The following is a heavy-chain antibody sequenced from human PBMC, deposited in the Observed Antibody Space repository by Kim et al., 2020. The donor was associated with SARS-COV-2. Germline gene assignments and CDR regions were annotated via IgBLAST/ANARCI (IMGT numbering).Heavy chain of an antibody. J-gene: IGHJ3*02. CDR3: GRRGRRRLAPYNDAFDI. CDR2: IYYNGNT. CDR1: GDSTSNSRYY. V-gene: IGHV4-39*01. D-gene: IGHD3-10*01. Sequence: SETLSLTCTVSGDSTSNSRYYWGWIRQSPGKGLEWIGSIYYNGNTYFNPSLKSRVTMSVDSSKNQFSLKLTSMTAADTAVYYCGRRGRRRLAPYNDAFDIWGQGTMVTVSS.